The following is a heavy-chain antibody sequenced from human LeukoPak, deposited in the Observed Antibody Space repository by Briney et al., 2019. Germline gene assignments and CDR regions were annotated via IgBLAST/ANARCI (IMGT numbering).Heavy chain of an antibody. V-gene: IGHV1-18*01. CDR3: ARDWYCSGGSCYDCFDP. CDR2: NSTWDGDT. D-gene: IGHD2-15*01. J-gene: IGHJ5*02. Sequence: ASVKVSCKASGYTFTSYGVSWVRQAPGQGLEWMGWNSTWDGDTNYAQNFQGRVTLTTDTSTTAAYMEVRSLRSDDTAVYYCARDWYCSGGSCYDCFDPWGQGTLVTVSS. CDR1: GYTFTSYG.